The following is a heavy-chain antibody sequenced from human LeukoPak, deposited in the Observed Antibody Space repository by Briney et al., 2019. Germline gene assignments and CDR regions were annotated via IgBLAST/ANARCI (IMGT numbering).Heavy chain of an antibody. Sequence: SETLSLTCTVSGGSISSRSYYWGWIRQPPGKGLEWIGEVNHGGNTNYNPSLKSRVSISVDTSKNQFSLKLSSVIAADTAVYYCARGGIVGLSARQEYFQHWGQGTLVTVSS. CDR3: ARGGIVGLSARQEYFQH. J-gene: IGHJ1*01. CDR2: VNHGGNT. CDR1: GGSISSRSYY. V-gene: IGHV4-39*07. D-gene: IGHD1-26*01.